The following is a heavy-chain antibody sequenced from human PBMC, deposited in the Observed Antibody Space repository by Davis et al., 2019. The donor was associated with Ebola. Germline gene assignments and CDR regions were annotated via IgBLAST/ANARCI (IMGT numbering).Heavy chain of an antibody. D-gene: IGHD5-12*01. CDR1: GYTFTSYG. CDR3: ARGRSMVATKVGLRY. J-gene: IGHJ4*02. CDR2: ISAYHGNT. Sequence: AASVKVSCKASGYTFTSYGISWVRQAPGQGLEWMGWISAYHGNTNYAQKLQGRVTMTTDTSTSTAYMELRSLRSDDTAVYYCARGRSMVATKVGLRYWGQGTLVTVSS. V-gene: IGHV1-18*01.